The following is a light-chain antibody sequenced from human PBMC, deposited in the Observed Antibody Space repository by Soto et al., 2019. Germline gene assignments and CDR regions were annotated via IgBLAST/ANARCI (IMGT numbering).Light chain of an antibody. CDR1: NSDVGAYNY. V-gene: IGLV2-14*01. CDR3: ASYTVSHTRV. J-gene: IGLJ3*02. Sequence: QSALTQPASVSGSPGQSITISCTGSNSDVGAYNYVSWYQQHPGKAPKLIIYEVNNRPSGVSYRFSGSKSGNTASLTISGLQAEDEADYYCASYTVSHTRVFGGGTKVTVL. CDR2: EVN.